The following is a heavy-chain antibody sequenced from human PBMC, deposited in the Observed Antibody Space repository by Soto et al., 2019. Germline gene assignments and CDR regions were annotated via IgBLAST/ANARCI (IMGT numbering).Heavy chain of an antibody. CDR3: AKDQGSSWYEIDY. V-gene: IGHV3-23*01. D-gene: IGHD6-13*01. J-gene: IGHJ4*02. Sequence: PGGSLRPSCAASGFTFSNYAVTWVRQAPGKGLEWVSTISGSGGSTYYADSVKGRFTISRDNSKNTLYLQMNSLRAEDTAVYYCAKDQGSSWYEIDYWGQGTLVTVSS. CDR1: GFTFSNYA. CDR2: ISGSGGST.